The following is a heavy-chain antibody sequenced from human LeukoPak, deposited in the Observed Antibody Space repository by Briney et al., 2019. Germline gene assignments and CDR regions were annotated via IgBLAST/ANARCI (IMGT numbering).Heavy chain of an antibody. D-gene: IGHD3-10*01. CDR2: IKSKTDGGTT. J-gene: IGHJ5*02. Sequence: GGSLRLSCAASGFTFRNAWMSWVRQAPGTGLEWVGRIKSKTDGGTTDYAAPVKGRFTISRDDSKITLYLQMNSLKPEDTAVYSCTTDTPMYYYGSGSSTRFDPWGQGTLVTVSS. V-gene: IGHV3-15*01. CDR3: TTDTPMYYYGSGSSTRFDP. CDR1: GFTFRNAW.